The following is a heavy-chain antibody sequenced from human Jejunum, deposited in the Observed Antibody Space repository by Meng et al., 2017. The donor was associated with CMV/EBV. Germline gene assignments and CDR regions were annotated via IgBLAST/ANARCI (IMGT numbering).Heavy chain of an antibody. Sequence: TCAVSGYSIINNNWWGWIRQPPGKGLEWIGYIYYSGSTFYNPSLKSRVTMSLDTSKNQFSLKLSSVTAVDTAVYYCARNNYESTGFDYWGLGSLVTV. J-gene: IGHJ4*02. CDR1: GYSIINNNW. CDR3: ARNNYESTGFDY. V-gene: IGHV4-28*01. CDR2: IYYSGST. D-gene: IGHD3-22*01.